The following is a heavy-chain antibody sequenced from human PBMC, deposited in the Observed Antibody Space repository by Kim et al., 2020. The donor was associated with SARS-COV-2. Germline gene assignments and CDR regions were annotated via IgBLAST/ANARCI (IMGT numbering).Heavy chain of an antibody. CDR3: ARDIGITMVRGPPGFDY. CDR2: ISAYNGNT. J-gene: IGHJ4*02. Sequence: ASVKVSCKASGYTFTSYGISWVRQAPGQGLEWMGWISAYNGNTNYAQKLQGRVTMTTDTSTSTAYMELRSLRSDDTAVYYCARDIGITMVRGPPGFDYWGQGTLVTVSS. D-gene: IGHD3-10*01. CDR1: GYTFTSYG. V-gene: IGHV1-18*01.